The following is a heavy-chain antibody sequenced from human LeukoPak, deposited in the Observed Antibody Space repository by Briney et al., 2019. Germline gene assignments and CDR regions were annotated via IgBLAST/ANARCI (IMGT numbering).Heavy chain of an antibody. CDR1: GGSFIDYY. CDR3: ARVRVAVGVDY. J-gene: IGHJ4*02. Sequence: PSETLSLTCAVYGGSFIDYYWSWIRQPPGKGLEWIGEINHSGTTNYNPSLKSRVTISADTSRNQFSLRLTSVTAADTAVYYCARVRVAVGVDYWGQGTLVTVSS. D-gene: IGHD1-26*01. V-gene: IGHV4-34*01. CDR2: INHSGTT.